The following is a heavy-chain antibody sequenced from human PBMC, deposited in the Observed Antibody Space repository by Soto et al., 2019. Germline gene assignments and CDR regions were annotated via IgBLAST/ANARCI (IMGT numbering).Heavy chain of an antibody. CDR1: GFTFDDYA. Sequence: QPGGSLRLSCAASGFTFDDYAMHSVRQAPGKDLEWVSGISWNSGSIGYADSVKGRFTISRDNAKNSLYLQMNSQRAEDTALYDGGNRLRIYYYFIDGWGQGTRV. CDR3: GNRLRIYYYFIDG. D-gene: IGHD5-12*01. J-gene: IGHJ6*03. CDR2: ISWNSGSI. V-gene: IGHV3-9*01.